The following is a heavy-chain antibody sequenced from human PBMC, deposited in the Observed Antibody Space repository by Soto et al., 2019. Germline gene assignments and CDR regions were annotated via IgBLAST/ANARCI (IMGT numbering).Heavy chain of an antibody. CDR2: ISYSGST. Sequence: SETLSLTCTVSGGSTSSDSYYWGWIRQSPEKGLEWIASISYSGSTYYNPTLKSRLIISVDTSKSQFSLKLSSVTAADTAVYYCARNEKSTVVTPPDTWGPGTLVT. CDR3: ARNEKSTVVTPPDT. CDR1: GGSTSSDSYY. J-gene: IGHJ4*02. V-gene: IGHV4-39*01. D-gene: IGHD4-17*01.